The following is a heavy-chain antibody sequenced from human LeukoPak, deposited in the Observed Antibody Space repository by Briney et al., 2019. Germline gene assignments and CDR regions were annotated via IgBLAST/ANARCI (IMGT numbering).Heavy chain of an antibody. V-gene: IGHV4-4*02. D-gene: IGHD1-1*01. CDR2: IHNVGST. CDR3: ARKRYGMDV. J-gene: IGHJ6*02. Sequence: PSETLSLTCAVSGASISTSIWWSWVRPSPGKGLEWIGEIHNVGSTNYNPSLKSRVSLSVDKSKNQFALNLNSVTAADTAVYYCARKRYGMDVWGQGTTVTVSS. CDR1: GASISTSIW.